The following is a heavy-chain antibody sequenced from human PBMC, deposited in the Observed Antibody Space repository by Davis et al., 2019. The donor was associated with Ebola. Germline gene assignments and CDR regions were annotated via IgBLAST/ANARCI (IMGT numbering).Heavy chain of an antibody. Sequence: AGSLTLSCAASGFTFSVYYMSWIRQVPGKGLEWVSYISTSGSTIYYADSVKGRFTIPRDNSKNTLYLQMNRLRAEDTAVYYCARKAVVIVIGGQGTLVTVSS. CDR2: ISTSGSTI. V-gene: IGHV3-11*04. CDR1: GFTFSVYY. CDR3: ARKAVVIVI. D-gene: IGHD2-21*01. J-gene: IGHJ4*02.